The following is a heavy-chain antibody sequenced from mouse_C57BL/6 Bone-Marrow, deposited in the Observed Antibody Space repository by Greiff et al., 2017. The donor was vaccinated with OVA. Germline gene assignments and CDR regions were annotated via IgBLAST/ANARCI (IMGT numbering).Heavy chain of an antibody. D-gene: IGHD3-2*02. Sequence: EVKLMESGPGLVKPSQSLSLTCSVTGYSITSGYYWNWIRQFPGNKLEWMGYLSYDGSNNYNPSLKNRISVTRDTSKNQFFLKLNSMTTEDTATYYCAVRQRRLVCADWGQGTLVTVSA. CDR1: GYSITSGYY. J-gene: IGHJ3*01. CDR2: LSYDGSN. V-gene: IGHV3-6*01. CDR3: AVRQRRLVCAD.